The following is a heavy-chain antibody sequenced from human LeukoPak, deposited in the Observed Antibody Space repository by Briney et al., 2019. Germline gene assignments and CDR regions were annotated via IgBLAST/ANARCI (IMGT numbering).Heavy chain of an antibody. J-gene: IGHJ4*02. V-gene: IGHV3-30*02. CDR2: IRYDGSNK. Sequence: GALRLSCAASGFSFSTYGMHWGRQAPGKGLEWVAFIRYDGSNKFYADSVKGRFTISRDNSKNTLYLQMNSLRGEDTAVYYCAKGEYSSSSQVFDYWGQGTLVTVSS. CDR3: AKGEYSSSSQVFDY. D-gene: IGHD6-6*01. CDR1: GFSFSTYG.